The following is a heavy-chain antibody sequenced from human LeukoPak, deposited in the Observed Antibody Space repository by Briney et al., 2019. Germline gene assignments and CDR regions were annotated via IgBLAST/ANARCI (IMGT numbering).Heavy chain of an antibody. CDR2: IFYSGST. J-gene: IGHJ4*02. D-gene: IGHD4-23*01. Sequence: SETLSLTCNVSGGSISSSSYYWGWIRQPPGKGLEWIGSIFYSGSTYYSPSLKSRVTMSVDTSKDQFSLRLSSVTAADTAVYYCARMTTVITGDYWGQGTLVTVTS. CDR1: GGSISSSSYY. V-gene: IGHV4-39*01. CDR3: ARMTTVITGDY.